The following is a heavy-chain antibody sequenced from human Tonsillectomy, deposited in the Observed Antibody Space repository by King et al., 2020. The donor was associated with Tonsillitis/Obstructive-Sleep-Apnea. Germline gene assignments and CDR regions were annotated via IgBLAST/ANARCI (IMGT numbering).Heavy chain of an antibody. V-gene: IGHV4-34*01. CDR1: GGSFSDNY. CDR3: VYRSGYYNNWFDP. Sequence: VQLQQWGAGLLKPSETLSLTCAVYGGSFSDNYWSWIRQPPGKGLEWIGEINHSGSTNYNPSLKSRVTISVDTSKNQFSLKLSSVTAADTAVYYCVYRSGYYNNWFDPWGQGTLVTVSS. J-gene: IGHJ5*02. CDR2: INHSGST. D-gene: IGHD3-3*01.